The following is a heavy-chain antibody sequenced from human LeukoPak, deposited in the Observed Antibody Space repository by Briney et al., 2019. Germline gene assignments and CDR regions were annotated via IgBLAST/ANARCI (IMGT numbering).Heavy chain of an antibody. D-gene: IGHD1-7*01. CDR1: DGSISSYY. CDR2: IYTSGST. V-gene: IGHV4-4*07. J-gene: IGHJ4*02. Sequence: SETLSLTCTVSDGSISSYYWSWIRQPAGKGLEWIGRIYTSGSTNYNPSLKSRVTMSVDTSKNQFSLKLSSVTAADTAVYYCARGYNWNYRGRGYYFDYWGQGTLVTVSS. CDR3: ARGYNWNYRGRGYYFDY.